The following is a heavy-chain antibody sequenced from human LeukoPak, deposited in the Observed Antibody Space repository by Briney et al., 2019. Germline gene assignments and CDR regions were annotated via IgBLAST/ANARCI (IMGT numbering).Heavy chain of an antibody. CDR1: GYTFTSYY. J-gene: IGHJ4*02. D-gene: IGHD3-10*01. CDR2: INPSGGST. V-gene: IGHV1-46*01. Sequence: SAKVCCKASGYTFTSYYMHWGRQAPGQGLEWMGIINPSGGSTSYAQKFQGRVPMTRDTSTSTVSMVPSSLRSEDTAVYYCATCGYYYGSGTCRHDYWGQGTLVTVSS. CDR3: ATCGYYYGSGTCRHDY.